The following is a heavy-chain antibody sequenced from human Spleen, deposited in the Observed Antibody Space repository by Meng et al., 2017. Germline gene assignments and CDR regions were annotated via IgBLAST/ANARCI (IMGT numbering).Heavy chain of an antibody. V-gene: IGHV5-51*01. CDR3: SSSSGQRQTFDY. Sequence: KVSCKGSGYSFTSYWIGWVRQRPGKGLEWMGIIYPGDSDTRYSPSFQGQVTISADKSISTAYLQWSSLKASDTAMYYCSSSSGQRQTFDYWGQGTLVTVSS. CDR1: GYSFTSYW. J-gene: IGHJ4*02. D-gene: IGHD6-19*01. CDR2: IYPGDSDT.